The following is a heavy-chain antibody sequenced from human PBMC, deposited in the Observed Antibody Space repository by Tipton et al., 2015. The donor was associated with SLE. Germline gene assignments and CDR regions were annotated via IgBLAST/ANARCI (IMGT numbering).Heavy chain of an antibody. V-gene: IGHV4-61*02. CDR3: ARDFVECHPTEALDI. CDR2: IYISGST. CDR1: AGSISSDNYY. Sequence: TLSLTYTVSAGSISSDNYYWNWIRQPAGKGLEWIGRIYISGSTNYNPSLKSRVTISLDTSKNQFSLKVNSVTAADTAMYYCARDFVECHPTEALDIWGQGTMVTVSS. D-gene: IGHD2-15*01. J-gene: IGHJ3*02.